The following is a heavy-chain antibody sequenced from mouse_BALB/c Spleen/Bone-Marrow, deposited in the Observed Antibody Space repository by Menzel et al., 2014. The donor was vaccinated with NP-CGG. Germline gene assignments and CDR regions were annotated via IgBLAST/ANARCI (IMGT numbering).Heavy chain of an antibody. V-gene: IGHV14-3*02. D-gene: IGHD2-1*01. CDR2: IDTANGNT. J-gene: IGHJ4*01. Sequence: DVKLQESGAELVKPGASVKLSCTASGFNIKDTYMHWVKQRPEQGLEWIGRIDTANGNTKYDPKFQGKATITADTSSNTAYLQLSSLTSEDTAVYYCARYGNGLMDYWGQGTSVTIS. CDR1: GFNIKDTY. CDR3: ARYGNGLMDY.